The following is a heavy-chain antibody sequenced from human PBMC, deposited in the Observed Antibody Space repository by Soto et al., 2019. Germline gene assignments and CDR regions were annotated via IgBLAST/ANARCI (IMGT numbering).Heavy chain of an antibody. D-gene: IGHD6-13*01. CDR1: GGSISSGDYY. Sequence: SLTCTVSGGSISSGDYYWSWIRQPPGKGLEWIGYIYYSGSTYYNPSLKSRVTISVDTSKNQFSLKLSSVTAADTAVYYCARGFEISQLVLHPTLGFDPRGKGTRVTV. CDR2: IYYSGST. CDR3: ARGFEISQLVLHPTLGFDP. V-gene: IGHV4-30-4*01. J-gene: IGHJ5*02.